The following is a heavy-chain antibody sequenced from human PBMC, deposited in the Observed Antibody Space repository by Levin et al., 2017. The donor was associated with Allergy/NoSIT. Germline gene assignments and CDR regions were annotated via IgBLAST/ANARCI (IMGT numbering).Heavy chain of an antibody. CDR1: AGSISSSTYY. Sequence: SETLSLTCTVSAGSISSSTYYWSWIRQPPGKGLEWIGSIYYSGSTYYNPSLKSRVTISVDTSKNQFSLKLSSVTAADTAVYYCARGRSSSGYELWGQGTLVTVSS. D-gene: IGHD5-12*01. CDR2: IYYSGST. J-gene: IGHJ4*02. CDR3: ARGRSSSGYEL. V-gene: IGHV4-39*07.